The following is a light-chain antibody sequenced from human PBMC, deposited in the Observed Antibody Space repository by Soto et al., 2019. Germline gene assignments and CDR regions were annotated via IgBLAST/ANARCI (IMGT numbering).Light chain of an antibody. CDR1: QSVGSN. V-gene: IGKV3-15*01. Sequence: EIVMKQSPVTLSVSPGERATLSCRASQSVGSNFAWYQQRPGQAHRLLIYGAYTRSTGIPARFSGSGSGTEFTLTISGLPSYDCAVYYCPHHDAWPYSVGQGPKLEIK. J-gene: IGKJ2*03. CDR3: PHHDAWPYS. CDR2: GAY.